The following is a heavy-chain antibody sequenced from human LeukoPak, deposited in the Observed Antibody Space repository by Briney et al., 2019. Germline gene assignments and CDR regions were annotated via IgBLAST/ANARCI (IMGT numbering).Heavy chain of an antibody. J-gene: IGHJ5*02. D-gene: IGHD3-16*01. V-gene: IGHV3-23*01. CDR3: AKDRVSPGFNWFDP. CDR2: ISGSGGST. Sequence: PGGSLRLSRAASGFTFSSYAMSWVRQAPGKGLEWVSAISGSGGSTYYADSVKGRFTISRDNSKNTLYLQMNSLRAEDSAVYYCAKDRVSPGFNWFDPWGQGTLVTVSS. CDR1: GFTFSSYA.